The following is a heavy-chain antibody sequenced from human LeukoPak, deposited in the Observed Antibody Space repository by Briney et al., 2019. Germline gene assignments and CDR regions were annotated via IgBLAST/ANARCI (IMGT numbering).Heavy chain of an antibody. CDR3: ASDAVRYPLD. Sequence: GGSLRLSCAASGFTVSSNYMSWVRQAPGKGLEWVSIIYSGGSTYYADSVKGRFTISRDNSKKTVYLQMNSLRAEDTAVYYCASDAVRYPLDWGQGTLVTVSS. J-gene: IGHJ1*01. V-gene: IGHV3-53*01. CDR1: GFTVSSNY. CDR2: IYSGGST. D-gene: IGHD2-2*02.